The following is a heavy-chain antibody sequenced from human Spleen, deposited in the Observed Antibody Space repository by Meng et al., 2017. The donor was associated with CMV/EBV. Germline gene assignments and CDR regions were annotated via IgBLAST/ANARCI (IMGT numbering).Heavy chain of an antibody. D-gene: IGHD3-22*01. V-gene: IGHV3-53*05. CDR3: ARKGDYYDSSGYETPYDAFDI. CDR1: GFTVSSNY. J-gene: IGHJ3*02. CDR2: IYSGGST. Sequence: GESLKISCAASGFTVSSNYMSWVRQAPGKGLEWVSVIYSGGSTYYADSVKGRFTISRDNSKNTLYLQMNSLRSEDTAVYYCARKGDYYDSSGYETPYDAFDIWGQGTMVTVSS.